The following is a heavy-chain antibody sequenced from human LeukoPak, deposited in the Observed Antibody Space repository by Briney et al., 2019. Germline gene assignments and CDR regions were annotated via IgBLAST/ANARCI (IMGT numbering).Heavy chain of an antibody. V-gene: IGHV3-33*06. D-gene: IGHD3-22*01. Sequence: GRSLRLSCAASGFTFSRYGMHWVRQAPGKGLEWVAVIWYTGTNIYYADSVKGRFTISRDNSKNTLYLQMNSLRSEDTAMYYCVKGDRGYDNSGYKAGESWGQGTLVTVSS. CDR2: IWYTGTNI. CDR3: VKGDRGYDNSGYKAGES. J-gene: IGHJ5*02. CDR1: GFTFSRYG.